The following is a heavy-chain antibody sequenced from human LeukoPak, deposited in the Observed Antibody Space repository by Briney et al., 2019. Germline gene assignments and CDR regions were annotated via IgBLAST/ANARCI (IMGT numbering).Heavy chain of an antibody. Sequence: GGSLTLSCAASGFTFSSYAMSWVRQAPGKGLEWVSGISGSGGSTYYADSVKGRFTISRDNSKNTLYLQMNSLRAEDTAVYYCAKARVTVTGTDYWGQGTLVTVSS. CDR1: GFTFSSYA. CDR3: AKARVTVTGTDY. J-gene: IGHJ4*02. D-gene: IGHD4-17*01. V-gene: IGHV3-23*01. CDR2: ISGSGGST.